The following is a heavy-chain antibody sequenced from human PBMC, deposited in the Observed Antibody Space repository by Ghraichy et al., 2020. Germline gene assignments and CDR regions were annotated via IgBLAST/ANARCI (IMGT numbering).Heavy chain of an antibody. CDR1: GFTFSSYA. Sequence: GGSLRLSCAASGFTFSSYAMSWVRQAPGKGLEWVSAISGSGGSTYYADSVKGRFTISRDTSKNTRYLQMNSLRAEDTAVYYCAKDNKGDFWSGYSYYYYGMDVWGQGTTVTVSS. J-gene: IGHJ6*02. V-gene: IGHV3-23*01. CDR2: ISGSGGST. D-gene: IGHD3-3*01. CDR3: AKDNKGDFWSGYSYYYYGMDV.